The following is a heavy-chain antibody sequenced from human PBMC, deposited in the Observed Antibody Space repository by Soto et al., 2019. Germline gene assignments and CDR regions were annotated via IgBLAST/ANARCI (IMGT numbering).Heavy chain of an antibody. Sequence: QVQLVQSGAEVKKPGSSVTVSCKASGGMFSNSGISWVRQAPGQGLEWMGGIVPLFGTTNYAHKFRGRVTFTADESTSTAYMEVASLRSEDTAVYYCARASGRSWYNWFVPWGQGTLVTVST. V-gene: IGHV1-69*01. CDR3: ARASGRSWYNWFVP. CDR2: IVPLFGTT. CDR1: GGMFSNSG. D-gene: IGHD6-13*01. J-gene: IGHJ5*02.